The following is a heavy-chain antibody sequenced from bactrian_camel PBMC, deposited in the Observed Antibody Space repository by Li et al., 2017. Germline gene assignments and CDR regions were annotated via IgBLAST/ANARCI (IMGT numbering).Heavy chain of an antibody. CDR3: IPRGTQTLGIMIQ. CDR2: IYTYGGST. J-gene: IGHJ4*01. CDR1: GAAHRRVS. Sequence: VQLVESGGGSVQAGGSLRLSCVASGAAHRRVSIGWFRQAPGKERETVATIYTYGGSTYYADSVKGRFTISRDNAKNTLSLQMTRLQSEDTALYYCIPRGTQTLGIMIQRGQGTQVTVS. V-gene: IGHV3S54*01. D-gene: IGHD3*01.